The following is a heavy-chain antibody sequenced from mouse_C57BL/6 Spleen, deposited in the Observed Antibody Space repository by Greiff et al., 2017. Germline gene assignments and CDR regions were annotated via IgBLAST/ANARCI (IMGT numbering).Heavy chain of an antibody. Sequence: VQRVESVAELVRPGASVKLSCTASGFNIKNTYMHWVKQRPEQGLEWIGRIDPANGNTKYAPKFQGKATITADPASNTAYLQLSSLTSEDTAIYYCARYDGYSYAMDCWGQGTSVTVSS. CDR1: GFNIKNTY. D-gene: IGHD2-3*01. CDR2: IDPANGNT. V-gene: IGHV14-3*01. CDR3: ARYDGYSYAMDC. J-gene: IGHJ4*01.